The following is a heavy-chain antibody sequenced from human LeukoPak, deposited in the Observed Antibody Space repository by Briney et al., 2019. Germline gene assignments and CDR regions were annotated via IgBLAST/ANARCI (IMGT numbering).Heavy chain of an antibody. D-gene: IGHD6-13*01. CDR3: AGDRYGSSSDY. J-gene: IGHJ4*02. CDR1: GFTFNTYS. V-gene: IGHV3-21*01. CDR2: ISSSSSYR. Sequence: PGGSLRLSCAASGFTFNTYSMHWVRRGPGKALEWVSSISSSSSYRYYANSVKGRFTISRDNAKNSVYLQMNSLRVEDTAVCYWAGDRYGSSSDYWGQGTLVTVSS.